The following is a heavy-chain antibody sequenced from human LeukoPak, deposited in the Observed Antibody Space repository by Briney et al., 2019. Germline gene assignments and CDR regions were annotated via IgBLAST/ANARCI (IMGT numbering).Heavy chain of an antibody. CDR3: AKDPARGDYYFDY. J-gene: IGHJ4*02. CDR1: GFTFSTYG. V-gene: IGHV3-33*06. Sequence: GGSLRLSCAASGFTFSTYGMHWVRQAPGKGLEWVAIIWYDGSNKYYADSVKGRFTISRDNSKNTLYLQMNSLRAEDTAVYYCAKDPARGDYYFDYWGQGTLVTVSS. D-gene: IGHD2-21*01. CDR2: IWYDGSNK.